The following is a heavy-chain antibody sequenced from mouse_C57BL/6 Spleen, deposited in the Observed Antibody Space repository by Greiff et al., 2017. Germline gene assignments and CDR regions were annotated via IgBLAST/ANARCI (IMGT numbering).Heavy chain of an antibody. CDR1: GFTFSDYG. D-gene: IGHD2-4*01. V-gene: IGHV5-17*01. J-gene: IGHJ4*01. CDR3: ARKDYDGLYYYAMDY. Sequence: EVMLVESGGGLVKPGGSLKLSCAASGFTFSDYGMHWVRQAPEKGLEWVAYISSGSSTIYYADTVKGRFTISRDNAKNTLFLQMTSLRSEDTAMYYCARKDYDGLYYYAMDYWGQGTSVTVSS. CDR2: ISSGSSTI.